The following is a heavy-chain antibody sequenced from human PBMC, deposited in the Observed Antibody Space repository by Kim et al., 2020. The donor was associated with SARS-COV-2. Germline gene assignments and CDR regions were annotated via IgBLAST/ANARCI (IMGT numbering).Heavy chain of an antibody. J-gene: IGHJ4*02. CDR3: ARDLGGGESDY. Sequence: GGSLRLSCAASGFTFSSYAMHWVRQAPGKGLEWVAVISYDGSNKYYADSVKGRFTISRDNSKNTLYLQMNSLRAEDTAVYYCARDLGGGESDYWGQGTLVTVSS. CDR2: ISYDGSNK. V-gene: IGHV3-30-3*01. CDR1: GFTFSSYA. D-gene: IGHD2-15*01.